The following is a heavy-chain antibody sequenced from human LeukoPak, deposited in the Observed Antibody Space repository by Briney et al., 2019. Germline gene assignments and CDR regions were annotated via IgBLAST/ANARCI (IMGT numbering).Heavy chain of an antibody. CDR1: GGAISRGGYY. CDR2: IYYSGST. D-gene: IGHD3-3*01. J-gene: IGHJ5*02. V-gene: IGHV4-31*03. Sequence: SETLSLTCTVSGGAISRGGYYWSWIRQHPGKGLEWIGYIYYSGSTYYNPSLKSRVTISVDTSKNQFSLKLSSVTAADTAVYYCARGIFGVVIKRDWFDPWGQGTLVTVSS. CDR3: ARGIFGVVIKRDWFDP.